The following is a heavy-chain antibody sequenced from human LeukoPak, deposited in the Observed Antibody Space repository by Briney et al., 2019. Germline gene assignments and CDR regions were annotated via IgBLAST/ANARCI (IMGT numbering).Heavy chain of an antibody. D-gene: IGHD3-10*01. J-gene: IGHJ6*02. Sequence: PSETLSLTCTVSGGSISSGDYYWSWIRQPPGKGLEWIGYIYYSGSTYYNPSLKSRVTISVDTSKNQFSLKLSSVTAADTAVYYCARDQRGDSGSYLPYGMDVWGQGTTVTVSS. CDR2: IYYSGST. V-gene: IGHV4-30-4*01. CDR3: ARDQRGDSGSYLPYGMDV. CDR1: GGSISSGDYY.